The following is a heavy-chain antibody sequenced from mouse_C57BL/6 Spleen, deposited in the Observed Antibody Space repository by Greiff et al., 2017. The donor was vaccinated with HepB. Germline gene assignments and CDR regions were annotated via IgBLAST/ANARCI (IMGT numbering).Heavy chain of an antibody. D-gene: IGHD2-5*01. V-gene: IGHV5-17*01. Sequence: EVKVVESGGGLVKPGGSLKLSCAASGFTFSDYGMHWVRQAPEKGLEWVAYISSGSSTIYYADTVKGRFTISRDNAKNTLFLQMTSLRSEDTAMYYFARRSYYSNCYFDYWGQGTTLTVSS. CDR1: GFTFSDYG. J-gene: IGHJ2*01. CDR3: ARRSYYSNCYFDY. CDR2: ISSGSSTI.